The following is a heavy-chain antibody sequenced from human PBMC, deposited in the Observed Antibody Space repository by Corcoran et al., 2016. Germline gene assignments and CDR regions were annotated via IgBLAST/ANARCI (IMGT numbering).Heavy chain of an antibody. J-gene: IGHJ2*01. CDR2: MSHRGRT. Sequence: QVQLQQWGAGLLKPSETLSLTCAVYGGSFSDHSWSWIRQPPGKGLEWIGEMSHRGRTTYNPSLKSRITISVDTSKNQFSLKLSSVSAADTAVYYCARHCKSGWYFDLWGRGTLVTVSS. CDR3: ARHCKSGWYFDL. V-gene: IGHV4-34*01. CDR1: GGSFSDHS. D-gene: IGHD3-10*01.